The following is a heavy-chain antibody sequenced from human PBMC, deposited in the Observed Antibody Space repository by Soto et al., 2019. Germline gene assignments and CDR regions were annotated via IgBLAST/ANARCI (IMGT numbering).Heavy chain of an antibody. J-gene: IGHJ6*02. V-gene: IGHV3-30*18. D-gene: IGHD6-6*01. Sequence: QEQLVASGGGVVQPGRSRRLSCAASGFTFSGNVMHWVRQAPGKGLEWVAVISHDGDKKYYGDSVKGRFTVSRDNSRNTLYLQMDSLRPDDTAIYYCAKTASHYYWGIDVWGQGTTVVVSS. CDR2: ISHDGDKK. CDR1: GFTFSGNV. CDR3: AKTASHYYWGIDV.